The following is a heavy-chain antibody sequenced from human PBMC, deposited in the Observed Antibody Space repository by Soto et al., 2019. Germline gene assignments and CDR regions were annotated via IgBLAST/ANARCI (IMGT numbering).Heavy chain of an antibody. CDR2: INAYNGNT. J-gene: IGHJ4*02. CDR1: GYTFTSYG. CDR3: ARDQAMAQFDY. Sequence: QVQLVQSGAEVKKPAASVKVSCKASGYTFTSYGISWVRQAPGQGLKWMGWINAYNGNTKHAQKLQGRVTMTTDTSTSTAYMELRSLRSDDTAVYYCARDQAMAQFDYWGQGTLVTVSS. D-gene: IGHD5-18*01. V-gene: IGHV1-18*01.